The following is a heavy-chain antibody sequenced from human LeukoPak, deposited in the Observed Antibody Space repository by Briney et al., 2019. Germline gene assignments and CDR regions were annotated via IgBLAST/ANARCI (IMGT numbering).Heavy chain of an antibody. Sequence: GRSLRLSCAASGFTFDDYAMHWVRQAPGKGLEWVSGISWNSGSIGYADSVKGRFTISRDNAKNSLYLQMNSLRAEDTALYYCAKDTIAVAGSGFDYWGQGTLVTVSS. CDR2: ISWNSGSI. CDR1: GFTFDDYA. V-gene: IGHV3-9*01. D-gene: IGHD6-19*01. J-gene: IGHJ4*02. CDR3: AKDTIAVAGSGFDY.